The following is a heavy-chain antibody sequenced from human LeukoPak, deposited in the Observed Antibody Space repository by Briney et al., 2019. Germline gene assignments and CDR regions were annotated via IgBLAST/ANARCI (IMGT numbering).Heavy chain of an antibody. CDR3: AREGTGYSSSWRSGASVDY. CDR1: GYTFTRYY. CDR2: INPNSGGT. Sequence: GASVKVSCKASGYTFTRYYMHWVRQAPGQGLEWMGRINPNSGGTNYAQKFQGRVTMTRDTSISTAYMELSRLRSDGTAVYYCAREGTGYSSSWRSGASVDYWGQGTLVTVSS. V-gene: IGHV1-2*06. D-gene: IGHD6-13*01. J-gene: IGHJ4*02.